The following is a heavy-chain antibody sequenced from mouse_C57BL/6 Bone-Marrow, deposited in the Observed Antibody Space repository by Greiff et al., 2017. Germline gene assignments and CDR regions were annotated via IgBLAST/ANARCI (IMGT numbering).Heavy chain of an antibody. CDR1: GYTFTSYW. CDR2: IDPSDSYT. J-gene: IGHJ2*01. Sequence: QVQLKQSGAELVMPGASVKLSCKASGYTFTSYWMHWVKQRPGQGLEWIGEIDPSDSYTNYNQKFKGKSTLTVDKSSSTAYMQLSSLTSEDSAVYYCARLLCITTVKGPYYFDYWGQGTTLTVSS. D-gene: IGHD1-1*01. CDR3: ARLLCITTVKGPYYFDY. V-gene: IGHV1-69*01.